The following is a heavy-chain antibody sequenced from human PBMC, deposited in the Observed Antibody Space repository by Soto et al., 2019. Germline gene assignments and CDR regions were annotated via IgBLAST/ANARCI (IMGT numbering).Heavy chain of an antibody. CDR1: GYTFSSYA. CDR3: AIDTGDGTFDF. J-gene: IGHJ4*02. Sequence: QVHLVQSGAEVRKPGASVKVSCKASGYTFSSYAMHWVRQAPGQRLEWMGWINAGYGNTKSSQKFQDRVTISRDTSASTAYMELTSRRSEDTAVYYCAIDTGDGTFDFWGQGTLVTLSS. CDR2: INAGYGNT. V-gene: IGHV1-3*01. D-gene: IGHD7-27*01.